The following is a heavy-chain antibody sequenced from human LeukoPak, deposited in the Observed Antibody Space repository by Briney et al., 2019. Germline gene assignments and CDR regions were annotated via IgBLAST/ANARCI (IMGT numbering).Heavy chain of an antibody. J-gene: IGHJ6*02. CDR2: INPHSGAT. V-gene: IGHV1-2*02. Sequence: GASVKVSCEVSGYTLTELSTHWVRQAPGKGLEWMGWINPHSGATNYVQKFQGRVTMARDTSINTAYMELSRLRSDDTAVYYCARDRIAGTRGDYGMDVWGQGTTVTVSS. CDR3: ARDRIAGTRGDYGMDV. CDR1: GYTLTELS. D-gene: IGHD1-1*01.